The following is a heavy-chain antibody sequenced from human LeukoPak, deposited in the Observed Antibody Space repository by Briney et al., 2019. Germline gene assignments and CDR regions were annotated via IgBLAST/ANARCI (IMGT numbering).Heavy chain of an antibody. D-gene: IGHD1-1*01. CDR1: GGSISSSSYY. Sequence: SETLSLTCNVSGGSISSSSYYWGWIRQPPGKGLEWIGSIYYSGSTYYNPSLKSRVTISVDTSKNQFSLRLSSVTAADTAVYYCATWRTAKTGFDYWGQGTLVTVSS. CDR3: ATWRTAKTGFDY. CDR2: IYYSGST. V-gene: IGHV4-39*01. J-gene: IGHJ4*02.